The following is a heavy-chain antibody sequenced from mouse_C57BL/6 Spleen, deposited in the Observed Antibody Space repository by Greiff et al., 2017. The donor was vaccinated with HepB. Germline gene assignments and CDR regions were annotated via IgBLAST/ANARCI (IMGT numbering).Heavy chain of an antibody. CDR2: IRLKSDNYAT. Sequence: EVKLMESGGGLVQPGGSMKLSCVASGFTFSNYWMNWVRQSPEKGLEWVAQIRLKSDNYATHYAESVKGRFTISRDDSKSSVYLQMNNLRAEDTGIYYCTGYYWYFDVWGTGTTVTVSS. V-gene: IGHV6-3*01. CDR1: GFTFSNYW. J-gene: IGHJ1*03. CDR3: TGYYWYFDV.